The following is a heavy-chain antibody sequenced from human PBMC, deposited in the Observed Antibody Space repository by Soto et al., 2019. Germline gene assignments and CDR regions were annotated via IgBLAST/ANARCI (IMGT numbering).Heavy chain of an antibody. V-gene: IGHV4-39*01. CDR3: SRLMYGNSFASGFDY. CDR2: MYSNGDT. D-gene: IGHD3-16*01. Sequence: QLQLQESGPGLVKPSETLSLSCTVSGGSITSGTYFWGWIRQAPGKGLEWTGSMYSNGDTYYKPSIKTRFAISVDTSRTQSALKVPSLTAADTAVYYCSRLMYGNSFASGFDYSGQGTPVTVSS. CDR1: GGSITSGTYF. J-gene: IGHJ4*02.